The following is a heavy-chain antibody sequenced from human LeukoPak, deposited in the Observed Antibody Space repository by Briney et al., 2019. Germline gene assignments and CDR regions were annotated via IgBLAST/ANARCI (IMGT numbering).Heavy chain of an antibody. CDR3: AAADTAMVYYYYGMDV. CDR1: GYTFTSSA. V-gene: IGHV1-58*02. CDR2: IVVGSGNT. Sequence: GASVKVSCKASGYTFTSSAMQWVRQARGQRLEWIGWIVVGSGNTNYAQKFQERVTITRDMSTSTAYMELSSLRSEDTAVYYCAAADTAMVYYYYGMDVWGQGTTVTVSS. D-gene: IGHD5-18*01. J-gene: IGHJ6*02.